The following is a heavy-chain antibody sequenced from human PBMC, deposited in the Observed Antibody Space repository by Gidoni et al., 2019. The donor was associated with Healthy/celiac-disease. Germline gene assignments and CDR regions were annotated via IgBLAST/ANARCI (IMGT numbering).Heavy chain of an antibody. J-gene: IGHJ6*02. D-gene: IGHD2-2*01. CDR3: AREMVGYCSSTSCSNYYYYYGMDV. CDR2: IIPIVGTA. Sequence: QVQLVQSGAEVKQPGSSVKVSCKASGGTFSSYAISWVRQAPGQGLEWMGGIIPIVGTANYAQKFQGRVTITADESTSTAYMELSSLRSEDTAVYYCAREMVGYCSSTSCSNYYYYYGMDVWGQGTTVTVSS. V-gene: IGHV1-69*01. CDR1: GGTFSSYA.